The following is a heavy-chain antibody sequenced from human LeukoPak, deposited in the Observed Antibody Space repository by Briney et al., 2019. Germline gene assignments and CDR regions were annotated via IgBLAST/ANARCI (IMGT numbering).Heavy chain of an antibody. J-gene: IGHJ6*03. Sequence: TGGSLRLSCAASGFTFSSYWMHWVRQAPGKGLVWVSRINTDGSSTSYADSVKGRFTISRDNAKNTLYLQMNSLRAEDTAVYYCARDGDFYYYMDVWGKGTTVTVSS. CDR2: INTDGSST. D-gene: IGHD3-16*01. CDR3: ARDGDFYYYMDV. V-gene: IGHV3-74*01. CDR1: GFTFSSYW.